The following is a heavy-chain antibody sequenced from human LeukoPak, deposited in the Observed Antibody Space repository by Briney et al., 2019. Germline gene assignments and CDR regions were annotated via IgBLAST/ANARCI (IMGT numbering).Heavy chain of an antibody. CDR3: ARQILAGYFDY. CDR2: IYYSGST. V-gene: IGHV4-39*01. J-gene: IGHJ4*02. D-gene: IGHD3-9*01. Sequence: PETLSLTCIVSGGSISSSSYYWGWLRQPPGKGLEWIGSIYYSGSTYYNPSLKSRVTISVDTSKNQFSLKLSSVTAGDTAVYYCARQILAGYFDYWGQGTLVTVSS. CDR1: GGSISSSSYY.